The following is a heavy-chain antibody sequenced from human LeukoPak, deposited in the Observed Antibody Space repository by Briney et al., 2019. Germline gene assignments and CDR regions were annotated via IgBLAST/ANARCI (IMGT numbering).Heavy chain of an antibody. CDR2: IIPIFGTA. CDR1: GGTFSSYA. CDR3: ARVPIYCSSTSCRGGNWFDP. D-gene: IGHD2-2*01. V-gene: IGHV1-69*05. Sequence: ASVKVSCKASGGTFSSYAISWVRQAPGQGLEWMGGIIPIFGTANYAQKFQGRVTITTDESTSTAYMELSSLRSEDTAVYYCARVPIYCSSTSCRGGNWFDPWGQGTLVTVSS. J-gene: IGHJ5*02.